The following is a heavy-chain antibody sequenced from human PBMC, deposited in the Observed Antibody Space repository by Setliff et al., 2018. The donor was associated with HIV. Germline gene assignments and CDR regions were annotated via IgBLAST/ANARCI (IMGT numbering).Heavy chain of an antibody. J-gene: IGHJ4*02. CDR2: VYYSGSI. V-gene: IGHV4-39*02. Sequence: PSETLSLTCSVSGDSFSSGTYYWGWIRQPPGKGLEWIGSVYYSGSIDYNPSLKSRVTISMDTAKSQFSLKLNSVTAADTAVYYCARDPDHDGTGYCSGGSCYFDYWGQGTLVTVSS. CDR1: GDSFSSGTYY. CDR3: ARDPDHDGTGYCSGGSCYFDY. D-gene: IGHD2-15*01.